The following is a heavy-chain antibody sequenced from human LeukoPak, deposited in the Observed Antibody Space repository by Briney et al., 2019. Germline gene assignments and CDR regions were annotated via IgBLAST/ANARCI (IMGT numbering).Heavy chain of an antibody. J-gene: IGHJ4*02. CDR3: ARDSITAPHCYDY. CDR2: INPNTGGT. Sequence: GWINPNTGGTDYTPKFQGRVTMTSDSSVSAVFVELSSLKSDDTAVYYCARDSITAPHCYDYWGQGTLVTVSS. D-gene: IGHD2-21*01. V-gene: IGHV1-2*02.